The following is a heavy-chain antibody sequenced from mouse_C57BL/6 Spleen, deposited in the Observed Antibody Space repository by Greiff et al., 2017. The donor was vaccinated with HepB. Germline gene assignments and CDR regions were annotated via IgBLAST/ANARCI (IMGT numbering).Heavy chain of an antibody. CDR3: ARRDTTVADWYFDV. J-gene: IGHJ1*03. CDR1: GYAFSSSW. D-gene: IGHD1-1*01. CDR2: IYPGDGDT. V-gene: IGHV1-82*01. Sequence: QVQLQQPGPELVKPGASVKISCKASGYAFSSSWMNWVKQRPGKGLEWIGRIYPGDGDTNYNGKFKGKATLTADKSSSTAYMQLSSLTSEDSAVYFCARRDTTVADWYFDVWGTGTTVTVSS.